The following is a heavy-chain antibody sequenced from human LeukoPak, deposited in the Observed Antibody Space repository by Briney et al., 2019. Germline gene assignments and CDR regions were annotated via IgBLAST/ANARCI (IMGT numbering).Heavy chain of an antibody. CDR1: GGTFSSYA. J-gene: IGHJ6*03. V-gene: IGHV1-69*05. CDR2: IIPTFGTA. CDR3: ARGIIPEPAYYYYYYYMDV. D-gene: IGHD1-14*01. Sequence: GASVKVSCKASGGTFSSYAISWVRQAPGQGLEWMGGIIPTFGTANYAQKFQGRVTITTDESTSTAYMELSSLRSEDTAVYYCARGIIPEPAYYYYYYYMDVWGKGTTVTVSS.